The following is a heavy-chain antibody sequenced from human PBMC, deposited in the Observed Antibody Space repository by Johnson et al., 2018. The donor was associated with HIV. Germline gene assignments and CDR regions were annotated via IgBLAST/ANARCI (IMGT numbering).Heavy chain of an antibody. D-gene: IGHD3-16*01. CDR2: IGRSGTTV. CDR3: ARGGSDAFDI. CDR1: GFSISDYY. J-gene: IGHJ3*02. Sequence: QVQLVESGGGLVKPGGSLRLSCAASGFSISDYYMSWIRQAPGKGLEWISYIGRSGTTVSYADSVKGRFTISRDNAKKSLYVQMKSLRAADTALYYCARGGSDAFDIWGQGTMVTVSS. V-gene: IGHV3-11*04.